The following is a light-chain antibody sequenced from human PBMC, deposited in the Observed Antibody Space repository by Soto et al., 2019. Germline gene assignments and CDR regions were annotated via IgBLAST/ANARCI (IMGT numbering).Light chain of an antibody. CDR2: KAS. J-gene: IGKJ1*01. Sequence: DIQMTQSPSTLSASVGDRVTITCRASQSINNYLAWYQQKPGKAPNLLIYKASILESGVPSRFSGSGSGTDFTLTISSLQPDDFASYYCQDYSTTSRTFGQGTRVEVK. V-gene: IGKV1-5*03. CDR3: QDYSTTSRT. CDR1: QSINNY.